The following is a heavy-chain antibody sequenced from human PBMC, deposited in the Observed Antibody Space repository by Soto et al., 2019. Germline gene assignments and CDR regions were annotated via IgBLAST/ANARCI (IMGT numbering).Heavy chain of an antibody. CDR3: ARARRHCSSTSCYRGSYYYGMDG. V-gene: IGHV3-13*05. D-gene: IGHD2-2*01. J-gene: IGHJ6*02. CDR1: GFTFSSYD. CDR2: IGTAGDP. Sequence: GGSLRLSCAASGFTFSSYDMHWVRQATGKGLEWVSAIGTAGDPYYPGSVKGRFTISRENAKNSLYLQMNSLRAGDTAVYYCARARRHCSSTSCYRGSYYYGMDGWGQGTTVTVSS.